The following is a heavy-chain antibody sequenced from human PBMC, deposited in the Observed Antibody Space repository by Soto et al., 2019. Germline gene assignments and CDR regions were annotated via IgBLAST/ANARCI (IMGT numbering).Heavy chain of an antibody. J-gene: IGHJ4*02. CDR3: ARGVLIDYYDSSGYLYYFDY. Sequence: PSTTLSLTCAISGDSVCSNSAAWNWIRQSPSRGLEWLGRTYYRSKWYNDYAVSVKSRITINPDTSKNQFSLQLNSVTPEDTAVYYCARGVLIDYYDSSGYLYYFDYWGQGTLVTVSS. CDR2: TYYRSKWYN. V-gene: IGHV6-1*01. D-gene: IGHD3-22*01. CDR1: GDSVCSNSAA.